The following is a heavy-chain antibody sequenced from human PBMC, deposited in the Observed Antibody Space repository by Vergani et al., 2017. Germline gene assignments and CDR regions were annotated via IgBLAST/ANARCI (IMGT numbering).Heavy chain of an antibody. J-gene: IGHJ6*02. V-gene: IGHV1-69*18. CDR2: IIPIFGTA. CDR3: ARGVLVVVPAATNRVYYYYGMDV. CDR1: GGTFSSYA. Sequence: QVQLVQSGAEVKKPGSSVKVSCKASGGTFSSYAISWVRQAPGQGLEWMGRIIPIFGTANYAQKFQGRVTITADESTSTAYMELSSLRSEDTAVYYCARGVLVVVPAATNRVYYYYGMDVWGQGTTVTVSS. D-gene: IGHD2-2*01.